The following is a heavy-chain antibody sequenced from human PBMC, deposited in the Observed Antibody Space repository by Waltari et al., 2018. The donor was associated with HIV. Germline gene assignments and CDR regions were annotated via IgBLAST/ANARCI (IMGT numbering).Heavy chain of an antibody. CDR3: ARDAVTDDAFDL. CDR1: GFTVNDYF. V-gene: IGHV3-11*01. CDR2: ITPTGDCM. J-gene: IGHJ3*01. Sequence: QLQLVESGGGLVMPGGSLRLSCAASGFTVNDYFMNWIRQAPGKGLEWISHITPTGDCMYYADSVRGRFTVSRDSAKNLLYLQVNSLTAEDTAVYYCARDAVTDDAFDLWGQGTMVTVSS. D-gene: IGHD6-19*01.